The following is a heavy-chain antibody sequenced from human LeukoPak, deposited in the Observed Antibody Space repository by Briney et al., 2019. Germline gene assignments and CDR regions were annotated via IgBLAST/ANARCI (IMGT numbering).Heavy chain of an antibody. V-gene: IGHV4-38-2*02. CDR3: ARASYRFLEWLLDTNWFDP. CDR1: GYSISTGYY. CDR2: INHSGST. Sequence: KPSETLSLTCSVSGYSISTGYYWVWIRQPPGKGLEWIGEINHSGSTNYNPSLKSRVTISVDTSKNQFSLKLSSVTAADTAVYYCARASYRFLEWLLDTNWFDPWGQGTLVTVSS. D-gene: IGHD3-3*01. J-gene: IGHJ5*02.